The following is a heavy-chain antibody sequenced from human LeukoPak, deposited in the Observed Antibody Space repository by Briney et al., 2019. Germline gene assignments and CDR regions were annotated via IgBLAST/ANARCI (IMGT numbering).Heavy chain of an antibody. D-gene: IGHD3-10*01. CDR3: AKGGGLWFGESPYGMDV. CDR1: GFTFSSYA. V-gene: IGHV3-23*01. CDR2: ISGSGGST. Sequence: GGSLRLSCAASGFTFSSYAMSWVRQAPGKGLEWVSAISGSGGSTYYADSVKGRFTISRDNPKNTLYLQMNSLRAEDTAVYYCAKGGGLWFGESPYGMDVWGQGTTVTVSS. J-gene: IGHJ6*02.